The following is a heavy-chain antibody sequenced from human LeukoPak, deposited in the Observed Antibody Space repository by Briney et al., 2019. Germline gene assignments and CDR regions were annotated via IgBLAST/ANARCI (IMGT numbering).Heavy chain of an antibody. CDR1: GFTFSHYW. CDR2: IKQDGSEK. V-gene: IGHV3-7*01. J-gene: IGHJ4*02. D-gene: IGHD3-9*01. Sequence: GGSLRLSCAASGFTFSHYWMTWVRQAPGKGLEWVANIKQDGSEKYYVDSVKGRFTISRDNAKNSLYLQMNSLRVEDTAVYYCARDPLRYLRVGHYDYWGQGTLVAVSS. CDR3: ARDPLRYLRVGHYDY.